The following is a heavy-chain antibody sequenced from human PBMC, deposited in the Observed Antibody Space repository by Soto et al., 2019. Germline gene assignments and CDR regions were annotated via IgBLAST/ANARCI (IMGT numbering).Heavy chain of an antibody. V-gene: IGHV1-8*01. D-gene: IGHD5-12*01. CDR2: MNPNSGNT. Sequence: ASVKVSFKASGYTFTSYDINWVRQATGQGLEWMGWMNPNSGNTGYAQKFQGRVTMTRNTSISTAYMELSSLRSEDTAVYYCARGRRWATIYYYYYYMDVWGKGTTVTVSS. CDR1: GYTFTSYD. J-gene: IGHJ6*03. CDR3: ARGRRWATIYYYYYYMDV.